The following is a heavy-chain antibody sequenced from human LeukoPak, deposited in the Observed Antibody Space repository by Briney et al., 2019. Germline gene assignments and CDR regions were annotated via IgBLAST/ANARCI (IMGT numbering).Heavy chain of an antibody. CDR3: ATPEDY. D-gene: IGHD1-14*01. Sequence: TGRSLRLSCAASGFTFDDYAMHWVRQAPGKGLEWVSGISWNSGSIGYADSVKGRFTISRDNAKNSLYLQMNSLRAEDTAVYYCATPEDYWGQGTLVTVSS. J-gene: IGHJ4*02. CDR1: GFTFDDYA. V-gene: IGHV3-9*01. CDR2: ISWNSGSI.